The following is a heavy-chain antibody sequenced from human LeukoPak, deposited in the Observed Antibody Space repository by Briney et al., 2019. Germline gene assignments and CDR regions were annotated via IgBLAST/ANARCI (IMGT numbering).Heavy chain of an antibody. CDR3: AKGKNYGDPRDFEY. CDR2: ISYDGSNK. D-gene: IGHD4-17*01. Sequence: PGGSLRLSCAASGFTFSSYGMHWVRRAPGKGLEWVAVISYDGSNKYYADSVKGRFTISRDNSKNTLYLQMNSLRAEDTAVYYCAKGKNYGDPRDFEYWGQGTLVTVSS. J-gene: IGHJ4*02. CDR1: GFTFSSYG. V-gene: IGHV3-30*18.